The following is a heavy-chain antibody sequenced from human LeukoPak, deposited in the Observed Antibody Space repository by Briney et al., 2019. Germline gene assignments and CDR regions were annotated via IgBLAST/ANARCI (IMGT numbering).Heavy chain of an antibody. D-gene: IGHD2/OR15-2a*01. CDR1: GGSISSGDYY. CDR2: IYYSGST. V-gene: IGHV4-30-4*01. CDR3: ARDVKRGPFDY. Sequence: SETLSLTCAVSGGSISSGDYYWSWFRQPPGKGLEWIGYIYYSGSTYYNPSLKSRVTISVDTSKNQFSLKLSSVTAADTAVYYCARDVKRGPFDYWGQGTLVTVSS. J-gene: IGHJ4*02.